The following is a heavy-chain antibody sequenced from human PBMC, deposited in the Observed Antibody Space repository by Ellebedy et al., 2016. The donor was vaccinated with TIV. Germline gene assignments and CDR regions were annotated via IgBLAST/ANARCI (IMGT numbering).Heavy chain of an antibody. CDR1: GVLITSYY. Sequence: MPSETLSLTCDVSGVLITSYYWTWIRQTPGEGLEWIAYIHYTRHIDYSPSLNSRATISLDISKNQFSLRLNSVTAADTAIYYCARGRDYVPNWGQGTLVTVSS. CDR3: ARGRDYVPN. CDR2: IHYTRHI. J-gene: IGHJ4*02. V-gene: IGHV4-59*01. D-gene: IGHD4-17*01.